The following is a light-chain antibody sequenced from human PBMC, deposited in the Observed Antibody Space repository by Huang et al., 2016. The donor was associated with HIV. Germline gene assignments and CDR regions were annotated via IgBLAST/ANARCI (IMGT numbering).Light chain of an antibody. V-gene: IGKV1-39*01. CDR2: AAS. CDR1: QSISSY. J-gene: IGKJ4*01. CDR3: QQSYSRLT. Sequence: DIQMTQSPSSLSASVGDRVTITCRASQSISSYFNWSQQKPGKAPKLLIYAASSLQSGVPSRFSGSGAGTDFTLTISSLQPEDFATYYCQQSYSRLTFGGGTKVEIK.